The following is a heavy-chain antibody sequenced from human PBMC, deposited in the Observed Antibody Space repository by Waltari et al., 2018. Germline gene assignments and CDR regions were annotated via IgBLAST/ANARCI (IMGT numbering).Heavy chain of an antibody. D-gene: IGHD2-21*02. Sequence: QVQLQESGPGLVKPSQTLSLTCTVSGGSISSGSYYWSWIRQPAGKGLEWIGYIYTSGSTNYNPSLKSRVTISVDTSKNQFSLNLRSVTAADTAVYYCARRVVTTGGVDYWGQGTLVTVSS. CDR3: ARRVVTTGGVDY. CDR2: IYTSGST. J-gene: IGHJ4*02. V-gene: IGHV4-61*09. CDR1: GGSISSGSYY.